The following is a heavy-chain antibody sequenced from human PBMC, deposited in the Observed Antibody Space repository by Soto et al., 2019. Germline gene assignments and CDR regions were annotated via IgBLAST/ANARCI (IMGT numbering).Heavy chain of an antibody. D-gene: IGHD2-15*01. CDR1: GFTFSSYA. CDR3: AGPIPCSGGRCYHP. CDR2: ISYDGSNK. J-gene: IGHJ4*02. Sequence: QVQLVESGGGVVQPGRSLRLSCAASGFTFSSYAMHWVRQAPGKGLEWVAVISYDGSNKYYADSVKGRFTISRDNSKNTLYLQMNSLRAEDTAVYYCAGPIPCSGGRCYHPGGQGTLVTVSS. V-gene: IGHV3-30-3*01.